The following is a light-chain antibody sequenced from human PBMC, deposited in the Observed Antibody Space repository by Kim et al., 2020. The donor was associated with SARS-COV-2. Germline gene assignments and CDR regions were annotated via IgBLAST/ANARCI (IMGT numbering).Light chain of an antibody. CDR3: SSYTSSSTPYVV. CDR1: SSDVGGYNY. V-gene: IGLV2-14*03. CDR2: DVS. Sequence: QSVLTQPASVSGSPGQSITISCTGTSSDVGGYNYVSWYQQHPGKAPKLMIYDVSNRPSGVSNRFSGSKSGYTASLTISGLQAEDEADYYCSSYTSSSTPYVVFGGGTQLTVL. J-gene: IGLJ2*01.